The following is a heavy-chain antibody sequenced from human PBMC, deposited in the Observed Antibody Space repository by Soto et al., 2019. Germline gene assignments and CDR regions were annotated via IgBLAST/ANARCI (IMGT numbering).Heavy chain of an antibody. D-gene: IGHD4-17*01. CDR3: ARAYGGNPALFDP. Sequence: EVQLVESGGGLIQPGGSLRRSCAGSGFTVSSDYMSWVRQAPGKGLEWVSVIYTGGSTYYEDSVKGRFPFSRENSKNTLYLQMNSLSAEDTAVHYCARAYGGNPALFDPCGQGTLVTVSS. J-gene: IGHJ5*02. V-gene: IGHV3-53*01. CDR1: GFTVSSDY. CDR2: IYTGGST.